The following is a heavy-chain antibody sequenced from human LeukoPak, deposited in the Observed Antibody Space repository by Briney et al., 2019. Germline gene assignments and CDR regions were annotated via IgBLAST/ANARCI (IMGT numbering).Heavy chain of an antibody. D-gene: IGHD3-10*01. CDR1: GFTFSTYC. V-gene: IGHV3-9*01. CDR3: AKDIVRMVRGSFWFDP. CDR2: ISWNNGSI. J-gene: IGHJ5*02. Sequence: GGSLRLSCAASGFTFSTYCMNWVRQAPGKGLEWVSGISWNNGSIGYADSVKGRFTISRDNAKNSLYLQMNSLRAEDTALYYCAKDIVRMVRGSFWFDPWGQGTLVTVSS.